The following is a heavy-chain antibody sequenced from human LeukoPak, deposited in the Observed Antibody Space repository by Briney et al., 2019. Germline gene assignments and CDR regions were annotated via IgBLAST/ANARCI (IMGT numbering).Heavy chain of an antibody. J-gene: IGHJ4*02. CDR3: ARLYGGNSNNYYCDY. V-gene: IGHV4-39*01. CDR1: GFTVSSNY. D-gene: IGHD4-23*01. CDR2: IHDSGST. Sequence: PGGSLRLSCAASGFTVSSNYMSWIRQPPGKGLEWIGSIHDSGSTDYNPSLKSRVTISVDTSKNQFSLKLSSVTAADTAVYYCARLYGGNSNNYYCDYWGQGTLVTVSS.